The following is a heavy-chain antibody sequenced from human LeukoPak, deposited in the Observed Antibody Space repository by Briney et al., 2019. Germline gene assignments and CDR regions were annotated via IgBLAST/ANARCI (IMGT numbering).Heavy chain of an antibody. V-gene: IGHV4-4*07. Sequence: KPSETLSLTCTFSGASINSHYWSWIRQPAGKGLEWIGRIYISGSTNYNSSLQSRVTMPIDTSKNQFSLKLSSVTAADTAVYYCARALNPLPGTYYFDYWGQGTLVTVSS. J-gene: IGHJ4*02. CDR2: IYISGST. CDR3: ARALNPLPGTYYFDY. CDR1: GASINSHY. D-gene: IGHD2-15*01.